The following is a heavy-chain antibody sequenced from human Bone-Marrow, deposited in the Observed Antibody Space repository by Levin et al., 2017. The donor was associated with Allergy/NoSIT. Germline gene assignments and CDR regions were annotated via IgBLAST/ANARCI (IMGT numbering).Heavy chain of an antibody. CDR2: IYGDDDK. Sequence: SGPTLVKPTQTLTLTCTFSGFSLTTSGVGVGWIRQPPGKALEWLALIYGDDDKRYRASLKSRLTITKDTSKNQVVLRMTNMDPEDTATYYCARLGALWVRGVVITDALDFWGQGTTVTVSS. D-gene: IGHD3-10*01. V-gene: IGHV2-5*02. CDR1: GFSLTTSGVG. J-gene: IGHJ3*01. CDR3: ARLGALWVRGVVITDALDF.